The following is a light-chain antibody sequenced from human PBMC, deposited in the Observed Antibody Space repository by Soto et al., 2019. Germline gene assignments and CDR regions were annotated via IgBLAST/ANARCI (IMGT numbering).Light chain of an antibody. CDR2: DIS. CDR1: QSVAGS. Sequence: ECVLTQSPATLSLSPGERAILSCMASQSVAGSLAWYQQKPGQAPRLLIYDISTRAAAIPARFSGSGSGTDFTLTVSSLEPEDSALYYCQQRSNRITFGQGTRLEIK. CDR3: QQRSNRIT. J-gene: IGKJ5*01. V-gene: IGKV3-11*01.